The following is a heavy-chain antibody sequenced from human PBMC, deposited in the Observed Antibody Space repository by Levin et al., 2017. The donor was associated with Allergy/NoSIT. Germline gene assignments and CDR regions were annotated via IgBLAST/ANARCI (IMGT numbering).Heavy chain of an antibody. J-gene: IGHJ4*02. Sequence: GESLKISCAASGLNVSSSYLSWVRQAPGKGLDWVSIIFSGGSTYYADSVKGRFTISRDNSKNTLYLQMNSLRVEDTAVYYCARDDGLYWCQGTLVTVSS. CDR1: GLNVSSSY. D-gene: IGHD3/OR15-3a*01. CDR2: IFSGGST. CDR3: ARDDGLY. V-gene: IGHV3-53*01.